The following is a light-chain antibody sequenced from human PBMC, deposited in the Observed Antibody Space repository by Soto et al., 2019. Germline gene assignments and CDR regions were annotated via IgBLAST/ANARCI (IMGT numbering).Light chain of an antibody. CDR2: SNN. CDR1: SSNIGRNT. Sequence: QSVLTQPPSASGTPGKRVTISCSGSSSNIGRNTVNWYQQLPGTAPKLLIYSNNQRPSGVPDRFSGSKSGTSASLAISGLRSEDEADYCCAAWDDSLKAVIFGGGTKLTVL. J-gene: IGLJ2*01. V-gene: IGLV1-44*01. CDR3: AAWDDSLKAVI.